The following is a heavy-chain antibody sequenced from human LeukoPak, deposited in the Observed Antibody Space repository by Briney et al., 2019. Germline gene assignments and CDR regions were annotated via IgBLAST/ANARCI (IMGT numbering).Heavy chain of an antibody. V-gene: IGHV4-39*01. CDR1: GGSISSSTFY. CDR2: LYYSGST. Sequence: PSETLSLTCTVSGGSISSSTFYWGWIRQPPGKGLEWIGSLYYSGSTYYNPSLKSRVAISVDTSKNQFSLKLSSVTAADTAVYYCVRGSAAAKNAFDVWGQGTMVSVSS. D-gene: IGHD6-13*01. J-gene: IGHJ3*01. CDR3: VRGSAAAKNAFDV.